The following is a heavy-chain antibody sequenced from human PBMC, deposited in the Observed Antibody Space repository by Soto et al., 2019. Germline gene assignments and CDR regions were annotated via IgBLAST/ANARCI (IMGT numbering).Heavy chain of an antibody. CDR1: GGSISSYY. V-gene: IGHV4-59*12. Sequence: TLSLTCTVSGGSISSYYWSWIRQPPGKGLEWIGYIYYSGSTNYNPSLKSRVTISVDTSKNQFSLKLSSVTPEDTAVYYCARGEFPGGWLYAVYFDYWGQGTLVTVSS. D-gene: IGHD6-19*01. CDR3: ARGEFPGGWLYAVYFDY. J-gene: IGHJ4*02. CDR2: IYYSGST.